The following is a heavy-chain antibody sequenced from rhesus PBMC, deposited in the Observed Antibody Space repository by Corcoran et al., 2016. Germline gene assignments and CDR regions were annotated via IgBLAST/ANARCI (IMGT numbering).Heavy chain of an antibody. J-gene: IGHJ4*01. V-gene: IGHV3S5*01. Sequence: EVQLVESGGGLVQPGGSLRLSCAASGFTFSSYGMSWVRPAPGKGREWVSYISNGGGSTYYADSVKGRFTISRDNSKNTLSLQMNSLRAEDTAVYYCASIAAAGLFPYYFDYWGQGVLVTVSS. D-gene: IGHD6S26*01. CDR3: ASIAAAGLFPYYFDY. CDR2: ISNGGGST. CDR1: GFTFSSYG.